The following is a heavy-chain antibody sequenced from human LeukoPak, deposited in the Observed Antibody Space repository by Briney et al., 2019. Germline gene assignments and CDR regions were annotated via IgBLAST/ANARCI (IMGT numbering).Heavy chain of an antibody. J-gene: IGHJ4*02. CDR2: IWYDGSNK. CDR3: ARGGYDFWSGYYLFDY. Sequence: GGSLRLSCAASGFTFSSYGMHWVRQAPGKGLEWVAVIWYDGSNKYYADSVKGRFTISRDNSKNTLYLQMNSLRAEDTAVYYCARGGYDFWSGYYLFDYWGQGTLVTVSS. V-gene: IGHV3-33*08. CDR1: GFTFSSYG. D-gene: IGHD3-3*01.